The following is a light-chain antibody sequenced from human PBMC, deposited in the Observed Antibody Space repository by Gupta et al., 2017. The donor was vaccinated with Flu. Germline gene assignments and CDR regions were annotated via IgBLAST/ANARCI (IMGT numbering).Light chain of an antibody. J-gene: IGKJ1*01. CDR3: QQVNSYPWT. V-gene: IGKV1-9*01. CDR2: AAS. Sequence: PSFLSAAVGDRVTSTWRASQGISTYLACYQQKPGKPPNLLIYAASFLQSGVPSRFSGLASGTEFTLTISSLHAEDFATYFCQQVNSYPWTFGQGTKVEIK. CDR1: QGISTY.